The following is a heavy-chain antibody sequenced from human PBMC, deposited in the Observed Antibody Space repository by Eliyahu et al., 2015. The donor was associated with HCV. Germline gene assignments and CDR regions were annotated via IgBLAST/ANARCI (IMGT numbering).Heavy chain of an antibody. CDR1: GFTFSSYX. D-gene: IGHD1-26*01. Sequence: EVQLVESGGGLVKPGGSLRLSCAASGFTFSSYXMNWVRQAPGKGLEWVSSISSSSSYIYYADSVKGRFTISRDNAKNSLYLQMNTLRAEDTAVYYCARDGWDPPVSYPAFDIWGQGTMVTVSS. CDR2: ISSSSSYI. CDR3: ARDGWDPPVSYPAFDI. J-gene: IGHJ3*02. V-gene: IGHV3-21*01.